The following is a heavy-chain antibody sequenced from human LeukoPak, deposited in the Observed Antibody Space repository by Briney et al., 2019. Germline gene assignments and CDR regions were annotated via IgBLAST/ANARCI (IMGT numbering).Heavy chain of an antibody. CDR3: ARGYGGSGSYYYYGMDI. Sequence: PSETLSLTCAVSGGSISSSNWWSWVRQPPGKGLEWIGEIYHSGSTNYNPSLKSRVTISVDKSKNQFSLKLSSVTAADSAVYYCARGYGGSGSYYYYGMDIWGQGTTVTVSS. CDR2: IYHSGST. D-gene: IGHD3-10*01. CDR1: GGSISSSNW. J-gene: IGHJ6*02. V-gene: IGHV4-4*02.